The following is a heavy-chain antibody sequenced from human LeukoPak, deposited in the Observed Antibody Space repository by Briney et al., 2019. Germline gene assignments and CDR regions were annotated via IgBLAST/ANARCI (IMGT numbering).Heavy chain of an antibody. CDR2: IYSGGST. Sequence: PGGSLRLSCAASGFXVSSNYMSWVRQAPGKGLEWVSVIYSGGSTYYADSVKGRFTISRDNSKNTLYLQMNSLRAEDTAVYYCARIGAGSSRDYWGQGTLVTVSS. CDR1: GFXVSSNY. D-gene: IGHD6-13*01. CDR3: ARIGAGSSRDY. J-gene: IGHJ4*02. V-gene: IGHV3-66*01.